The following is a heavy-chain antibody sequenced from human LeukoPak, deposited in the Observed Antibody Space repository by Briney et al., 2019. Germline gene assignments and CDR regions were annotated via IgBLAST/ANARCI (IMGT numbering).Heavy chain of an antibody. CDR1: GYSFTTYW. D-gene: IGHD6-13*01. V-gene: IGHV5-51*01. Sequence: GESLKISCKGSGYSFTTYWIAWVRQMPGKGLEWMGIIYPGDSDTRYNPSFQGQVTISADKSISTASLQWSSLKASDTAMYYCACRTGIAAAGSLAYVFDIWGQGTMVTVSS. CDR2: IYPGDSDT. CDR3: ACRTGIAAAGSLAYVFDI. J-gene: IGHJ3*02.